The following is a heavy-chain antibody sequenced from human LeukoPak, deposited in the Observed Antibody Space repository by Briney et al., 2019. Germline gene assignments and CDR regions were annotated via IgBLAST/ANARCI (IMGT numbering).Heavy chain of an antibody. Sequence: GGSLRLSCAVSGITLTNYGMSWVRQAPGKGLEWVAGISDSGGRTIYADPVKGRFTISRDNPKNTLYLQMNSLRAEDTAVYFCAKRGVVIRVILIRFHKEASYFDSWGQGALVTVSS. CDR2: ISDSGGRT. V-gene: IGHV3-23*01. CDR3: AKRGVVIRVILIRFHKEASYFDS. D-gene: IGHD3-9*01. J-gene: IGHJ4*02. CDR1: GITLTNYG.